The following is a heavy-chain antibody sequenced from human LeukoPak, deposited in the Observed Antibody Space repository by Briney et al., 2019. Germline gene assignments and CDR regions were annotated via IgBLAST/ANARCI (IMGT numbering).Heavy chain of an antibody. V-gene: IGHV1-69*13. CDR1: GGTFSSYA. Sequence: GASVKVSCKASGGTFSSYAISWVRQAPGQGLEWMGGIIPIFGTANYAQKLQGRVTITADESTSTAYMELSSLRSEDTAVYYCAREWGHDSSGYYYAYWGQGTLVTVSS. J-gene: IGHJ4*02. D-gene: IGHD3-22*01. CDR2: IIPIFGTA. CDR3: AREWGHDSSGYYYAY.